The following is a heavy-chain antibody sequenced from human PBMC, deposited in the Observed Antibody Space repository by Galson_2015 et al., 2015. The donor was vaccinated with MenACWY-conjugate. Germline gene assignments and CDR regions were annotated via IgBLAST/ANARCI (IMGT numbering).Heavy chain of an antibody. V-gene: IGHV1-58*02. CDR2: VAVGSGNT. Sequence: SVKVSCKASGFTFISSAMQWVRQARGQRLEWIGWVAVGSGNTNYAQKFQERVAITRDVSTSTAFMELSSLRSEGTAVYYCAAKRSRDWYFDLWGRGTLVTVSS. CDR3: AAKRSRDWYFDL. D-gene: IGHD2-2*01. J-gene: IGHJ2*01. CDR1: GFTFISSA.